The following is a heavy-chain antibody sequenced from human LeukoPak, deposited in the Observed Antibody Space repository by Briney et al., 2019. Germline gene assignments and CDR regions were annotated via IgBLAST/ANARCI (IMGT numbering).Heavy chain of an antibody. V-gene: IGHV1-69*05. D-gene: IGHD3-10*01. CDR3: ARDYGSGSYPPIWGYFDY. Sequence: SVTVSCKASGGTFSSYAISWVRQAPGQGLEWMGGIIPIFGTANYAQKFQGRVTITTHESASTAYMELSSLRSEDTAVYYCARDYGSGSYPPIWGYFDYWGQGTLVTVSS. J-gene: IGHJ4*02. CDR2: IIPIFGTA. CDR1: GGTFSSYA.